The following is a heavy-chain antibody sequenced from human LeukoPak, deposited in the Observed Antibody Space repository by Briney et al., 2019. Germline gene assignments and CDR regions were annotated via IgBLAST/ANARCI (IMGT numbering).Heavy chain of an antibody. Sequence: GGSLRLSCAASGFTFDDYGMTWVRQAPGKGLEWVSGINWNGGSTGYADSVKGRFTISRDNAKNSLYLQMNSLRAEDTAVYYCARDGYSSGWYQDRDSPFDYWGQGTLVTVSS. CDR3: ARDGYSSGWYQDRDSPFDY. J-gene: IGHJ4*02. D-gene: IGHD6-19*01. V-gene: IGHV3-20*04. CDR1: GFTFDDYG. CDR2: INWNGGST.